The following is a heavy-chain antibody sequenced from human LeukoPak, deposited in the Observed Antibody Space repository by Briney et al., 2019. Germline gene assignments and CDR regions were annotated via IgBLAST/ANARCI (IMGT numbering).Heavy chain of an antibody. CDR1: GFTFSSNS. Sequence: PGGSLRLSCAGSGFTFSSNSMTWVRQAPGKGLEWVSYISSGGNTIYYADSVKGRFTISRDNSKNSLYLQMNSLRTEDTALYYCAKDIGNDFWSGYHFDYWGQGTLVTVSS. J-gene: IGHJ4*02. D-gene: IGHD3-3*01. CDR2: ISSGGNTI. V-gene: IGHV3-48*04. CDR3: AKDIGNDFWSGYHFDY.